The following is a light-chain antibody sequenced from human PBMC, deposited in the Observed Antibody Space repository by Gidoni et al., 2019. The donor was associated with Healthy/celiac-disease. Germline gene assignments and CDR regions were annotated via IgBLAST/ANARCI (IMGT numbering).Light chain of an antibody. CDR3: QQRSNWI. CDR2: DAS. CDR1: QSVSSY. J-gene: IGKJ3*01. V-gene: IGKV3-11*01. Sequence: EIVLTQSPATLSLSPGERATLPCRASQSVSSYLAWYQQKPGQAPRLLIYDASNRATGIPARFSGSGSGTDFTLTISSLEPEDFAVYYCQQRSNWIFGPGTKVDIK.